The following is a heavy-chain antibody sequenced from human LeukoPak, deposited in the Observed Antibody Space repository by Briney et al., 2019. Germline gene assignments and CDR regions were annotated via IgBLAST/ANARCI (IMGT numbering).Heavy chain of an antibody. D-gene: IGHD3-10*01. Sequence: SETLSLTCTVSGGSVSSGSYYWSWIRQPPGKGLEWIGYIYYSGSTNYNPSLKRRVTISVDTSKNQFSLKLSSVTAADTAVYYCASSHRSGSYSLDYWGQGTLVTVSS. J-gene: IGHJ4*02. CDR3: ASSHRSGSYSLDY. V-gene: IGHV4-61*01. CDR2: IYYSGST. CDR1: GGSVSSGSYY.